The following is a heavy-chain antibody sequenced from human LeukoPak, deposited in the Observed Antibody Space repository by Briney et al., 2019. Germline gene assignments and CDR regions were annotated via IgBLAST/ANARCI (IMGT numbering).Heavy chain of an antibody. Sequence: GESLKISCKGSGYSFTSYWIGWVRQMPGKGLEWMGIIYPGDSDTRYSPSFQGQVTISAGKSISTAYLQWSSLKASDTAMYYCARHAIAADWWTDQDKWYFDLWGRGTLVTVSS. CDR3: ARHAIAADWWTDQDKWYFDL. D-gene: IGHD6-25*01. CDR1: GYSFTSYW. CDR2: IYPGDSDT. J-gene: IGHJ2*01. V-gene: IGHV5-51*01.